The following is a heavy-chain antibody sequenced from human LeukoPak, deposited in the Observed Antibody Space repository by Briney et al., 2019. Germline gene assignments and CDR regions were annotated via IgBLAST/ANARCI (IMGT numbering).Heavy chain of an antibody. CDR3: ARVADDSSGSHFDY. V-gene: IGHV4-59*01. D-gene: IGHD3-22*01. J-gene: IGHJ4*02. Sequence: PSETLSLTCTVSGGSLTNYYWSWIRQPPGKGLDWIGHIYYSGSTNYNPSLKSRVTISLDTSKNQFSLKVSSVTAADTAVYYCARVADDSSGSHFDYWGQGTLVTVSS. CDR2: IYYSGST. CDR1: GGSLTNYY.